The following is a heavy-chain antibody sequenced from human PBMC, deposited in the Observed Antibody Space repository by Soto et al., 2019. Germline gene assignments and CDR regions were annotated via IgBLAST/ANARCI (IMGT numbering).Heavy chain of an antibody. Sequence: EVQLVESGGALVEPGGSLRLSCAASGFTFNNARMSWVRQSPGKGLDWVGRLDGGKTDFAAPVEGRFTFSRDDSRNSLFLQMNSMKTEDTGVYYCTSNAAAKVGTLSYWGKGTLVTVYS. V-gene: IGHV3-15*02. CDR3: TSNAAAKVGTLSY. J-gene: IGHJ4*02. D-gene: IGHD1-26*01. CDR1: GFTFNNAR. CDR2: LDGGKT.